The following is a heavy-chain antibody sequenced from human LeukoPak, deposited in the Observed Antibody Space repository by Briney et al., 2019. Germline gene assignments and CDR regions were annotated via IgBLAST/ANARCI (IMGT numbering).Heavy chain of an antibody. CDR2: IYYSGST. D-gene: IGHD2-15*01. V-gene: IGHV4-39*07. J-gene: IGHJ4*02. CDR1: GGSISSSSYY. CDR3: ARDYPFLCCSGGRCYGRSFDY. Sequence: SETLSLTCTVSGGSISSSSYYWGWSRQPPGKGLEWIGSIYYSGSTYYNPSLKSRVTISVDTSKNQFSLKLNSVTAAYTAVYYCARDYPFLCCSGGRCYGRSFDYWGQGTLVTVSS.